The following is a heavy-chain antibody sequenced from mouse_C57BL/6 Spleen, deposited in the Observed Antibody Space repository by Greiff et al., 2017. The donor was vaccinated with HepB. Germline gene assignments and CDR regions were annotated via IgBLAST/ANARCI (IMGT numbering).Heavy chain of an antibody. V-gene: IGHV5-16*01. D-gene: IGHD2-1*01. J-gene: IGHJ1*03. CDR2: INYDGSST. Sequence: EVKLMESEGGLVQPGSSMKLSCTASGFTFSDYYMAWVRQVPEKGLEWVANINYDGSSTYYLDSLKSRFIISRDNAKNILYLQMSSLKSEDTATYYCAREGLLRDFDVWGTGTTVTVSS. CDR3: AREGLLRDFDV. CDR1: GFTFSDYY.